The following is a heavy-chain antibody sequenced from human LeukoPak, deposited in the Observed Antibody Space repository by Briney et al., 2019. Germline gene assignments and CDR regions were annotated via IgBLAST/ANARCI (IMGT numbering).Heavy chain of an antibody. V-gene: IGHV1-69*13. D-gene: IGHD3-10*01. CDR3: VIVSGVYGSGSYVLDY. CDR2: IIPIFGKA. Sequence: VASVKVSCKASGGIFSNYAISWVRQAPGQGLEWMGGIIPIFGKANYAQKFQGRVTITADESTSTAYMELSSLRSEDTAVYYCVIVSGVYGSGSYVLDYWGQGTLVTVSS. CDR1: GGIFSNYA. J-gene: IGHJ4*02.